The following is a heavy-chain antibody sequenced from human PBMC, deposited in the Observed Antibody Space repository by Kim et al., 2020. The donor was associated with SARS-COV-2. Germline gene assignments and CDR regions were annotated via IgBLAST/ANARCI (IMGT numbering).Heavy chain of an antibody. J-gene: IGHJ4*02. D-gene: IGHD2-21*01. V-gene: IGHV3-23*01. CDR3: SKGMRAYGAPYFDY. CDR1: GFSFSSFA. CDR2: IGSGAAT. Sequence: GGSLRLSCVASGFSFSSFAMSWVRQAPGKGPEWVSGIGSGAATFYVDSVKGRFTMSRDNSRNTLYLQINSLNVENTAFYYCSKGMRAYGAPYFDYWGQGT.